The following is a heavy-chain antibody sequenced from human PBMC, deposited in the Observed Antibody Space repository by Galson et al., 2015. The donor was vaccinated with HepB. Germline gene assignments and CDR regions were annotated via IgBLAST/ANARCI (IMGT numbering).Heavy chain of an antibody. CDR1: GFTFSNYA. V-gene: IGHV3-33*01. CDR3: VRGSYYDSSGDYINYFDF. D-gene: IGHD3-22*01. J-gene: IGHJ4*02. CDR2: IWYDGSNK. Sequence: SLRLSCAASGFTFSNYAMHWVRQAPGKGLEWVALIWYDGSNKNYADSVKGRFTISRDNSKNTLYLQMNSLRVEDTAVYYCVRGSYYDSSGDYINYFDFWGQGTLVTVSS.